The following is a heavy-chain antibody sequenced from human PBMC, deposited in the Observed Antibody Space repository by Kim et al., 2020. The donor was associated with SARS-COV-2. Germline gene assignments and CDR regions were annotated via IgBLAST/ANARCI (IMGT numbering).Heavy chain of an antibody. J-gene: IGHJ5*01. V-gene: IGHV3-9*01. D-gene: IGHD2-2*01. Sequence: GGSLRLSCAASGFTFDDYAMHWVRQAPGKGLEWVSGISWNSGSIGSADSVKGRSTITRDNAKNSLYLQMNSLRDEDTALYYCAKGPSWLEWGHCVYSWG. CDR2: ISWNSGSI. CDR3: AKGPSWLEWGHCVYS. CDR1: GFTFDDYA.